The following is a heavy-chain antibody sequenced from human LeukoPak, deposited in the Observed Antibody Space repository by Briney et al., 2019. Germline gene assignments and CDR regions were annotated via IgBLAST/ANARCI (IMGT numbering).Heavy chain of an antibody. CDR2: ISGSGGST. D-gene: IGHD3-22*01. J-gene: IGHJ4*02. CDR3: AKEGGYYYDSSGYPDY. V-gene: IGHV3-23*01. Sequence: GGSLLLSCAASGFTFSSYAMSWVRQAPGKGLEWVSAISGSGGSTYYADSVKGRFTISRDNSKNTLYLQMNSLRAEDTAVYYCAKEGGYYYDSSGYPDYWGQGTLVTVSS. CDR1: GFTFSSYA.